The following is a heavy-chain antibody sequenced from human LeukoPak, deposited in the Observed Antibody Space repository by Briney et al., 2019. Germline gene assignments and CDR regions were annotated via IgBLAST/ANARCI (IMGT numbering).Heavy chain of an antibody. CDR1: GGSISSGGYY. CDR2: IYYSGST. D-gene: IGHD6-6*01. J-gene: IGHJ5*02. Sequence: PSETLSLTCTVSGGSISSGGYYWSWIRQHPGEGLEWIGYIYYSGSTYYNPSLKSRVTISVDTSKNQFSLKLSSVTAADTAVYYCARARSIAVWFDPWGQGTLVTVSS. CDR3: ARARSIAVWFDP. V-gene: IGHV4-31*03.